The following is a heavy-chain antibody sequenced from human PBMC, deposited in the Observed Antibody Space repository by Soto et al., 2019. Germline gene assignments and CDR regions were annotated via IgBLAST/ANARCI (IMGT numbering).Heavy chain of an antibody. CDR2: IWYDGSNK. Sequence: QVQLVESGGGVVQPGRSLRLSCAASGFTFSSYGMHWVRQAPGKGLEWVAVIWYDGSNKYYADSVKGRFTISRDNSKNTLYLQMNSLRAEDTAVYYCAGGGDYGSCRGIPFGYWGQGTLVTVSS. V-gene: IGHV3-33*01. D-gene: IGHD2-15*01. CDR3: AGGGDYGSCRGIPFGY. CDR1: GFTFSSYG. J-gene: IGHJ4*02.